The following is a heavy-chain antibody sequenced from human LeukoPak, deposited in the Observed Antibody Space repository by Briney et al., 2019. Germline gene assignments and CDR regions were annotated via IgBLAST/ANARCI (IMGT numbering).Heavy chain of an antibody. V-gene: IGHV4-59*01. Sequence: SETLSLTCSVSGGSISDYSWSWIRQPPGKGLEWIGYIYYSGSTKYNPSPESRITITVDTSKNQLSLKLSSVTAADTAVYYCARYFSGGTLDDWGQGTLVTVSS. CDR3: ARYFSGGTLDD. D-gene: IGHD6-19*01. J-gene: IGHJ4*02. CDR2: IYYSGST. CDR1: GGSISDYS.